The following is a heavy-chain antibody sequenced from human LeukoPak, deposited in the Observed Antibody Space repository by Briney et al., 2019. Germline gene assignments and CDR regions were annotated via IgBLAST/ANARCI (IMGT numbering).Heavy chain of an antibody. J-gene: IGHJ5*02. CDR3: ARGRRGWFDP. V-gene: IGHV4-34*01. CDR1: GGSFSGYY. Sequence: SETLSLTCAVYGGSFSGYYWSWIRQPPGKGLEWIGEINHSGSTNYNPSLKSRVTISVDTSKNQFSLKLSSVTAADTAVYYCARGRRGWFDPWGQGTLSPSPQ. CDR2: INHSGST.